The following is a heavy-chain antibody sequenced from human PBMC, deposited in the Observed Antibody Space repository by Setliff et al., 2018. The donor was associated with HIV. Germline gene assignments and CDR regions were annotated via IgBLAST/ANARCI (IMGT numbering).Heavy chain of an antibody. CDR3: ARQTTGATKVRYFDY. CDR2: IYSSGTT. V-gene: IGHV4-59*08. Sequence: PSETLSLTCTVSGGSISNYYWSWIRQPPGKGLEWIGYIYSSGTTDYNPSLKSRVTMSVDTSNSHFSLKLASVTAADTAVYYCARQTTGATKVRYFDYWAQGTLVTVSS. CDR1: GGSISNYY. J-gene: IGHJ4*02. D-gene: IGHD1-1*01.